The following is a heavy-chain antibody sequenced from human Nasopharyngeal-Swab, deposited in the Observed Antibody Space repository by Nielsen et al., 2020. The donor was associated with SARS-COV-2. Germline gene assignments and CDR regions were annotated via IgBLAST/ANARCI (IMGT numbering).Heavy chain of an antibody. Sequence: ASVKVSCKASGYTFTSYYMHWMRQAPGQGLEWMGIINPSGGSTSYAQKFQGRVTMTRDTSPSTVYMELSSLRSEDTAVYYCARDQNSSGWYWGTYYFDYWGQGTLVTVSS. D-gene: IGHD6-19*01. CDR2: INPSGGST. V-gene: IGHV1-46*01. J-gene: IGHJ4*02. CDR3: ARDQNSSGWYWGTYYFDY. CDR1: GYTFTSYY.